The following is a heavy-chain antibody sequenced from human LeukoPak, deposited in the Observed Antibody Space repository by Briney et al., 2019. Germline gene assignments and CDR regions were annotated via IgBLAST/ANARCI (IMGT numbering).Heavy chain of an antibody. V-gene: IGHV3-48*03. D-gene: IGHD3-22*01. Sequence: GGSLRLSCAASGFTFSSYEMNWVRQAPGKGLEWVSYISSSGSTIYYADSVKGRFTISRDNAKNSLYLQMNSLRAEDTAVYYCAKGSGGVAYDSSGYLLGAPARDGYWYFDLWGRGTLVTVSS. CDR1: GFTFSSYE. CDR3: AKGSGGVAYDSSGYLLGAPARDGYWYFDL. CDR2: ISSSGSTI. J-gene: IGHJ2*01.